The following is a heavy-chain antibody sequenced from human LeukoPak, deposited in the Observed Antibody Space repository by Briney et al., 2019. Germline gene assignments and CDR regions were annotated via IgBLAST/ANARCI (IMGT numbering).Heavy chain of an antibody. CDR3: ALLEMATIGQGY. CDR2: INPNSGGT. J-gene: IGHJ4*02. CDR1: GYTFTDYY. Sequence: GASVKVSCKASGYTFTDYYMHWVRQAPGQGLEWMGWINPNSGGTNYAQKFQGRVTMTRDTSISTAYMELSRLRSDDTAVYYCALLEMATIGQGYWGQGTLVTVSS. V-gene: IGHV1-2*02. D-gene: IGHD5-24*01.